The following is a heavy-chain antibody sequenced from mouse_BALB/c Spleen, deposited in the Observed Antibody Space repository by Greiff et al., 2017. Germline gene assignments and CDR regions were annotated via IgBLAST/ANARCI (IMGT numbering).Heavy chain of an antibody. V-gene: IGHV5-17*02. D-gene: IGHD2-4*01. CDR2: ISSGSSTI. J-gene: IGHJ4*01. CDR3: AREGDYDYDGYAMDY. Sequence: DVMLVESGGGLVQPGGSRKLSCAASGFTFSSFGMHWVRQAPEKGLEWVAYISSGSSTIYYADTVKGRFTISRDNPKNTLFLQMTSLRSEDTAMYYCAREGDYDYDGYAMDYWGQGTSVTVSS. CDR1: GFTFSSFG.